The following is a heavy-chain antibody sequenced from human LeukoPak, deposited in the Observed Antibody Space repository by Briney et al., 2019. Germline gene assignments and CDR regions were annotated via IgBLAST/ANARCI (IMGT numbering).Heavy chain of an antibody. CDR3: AKGDY. Sequence: GGSLRLSCATSGFNFSNYDMHWVRQAPGKGLEWVAFMGYDGSSRYYADSVKGRFTISRDNSKNTLYLQMNSLRTEDTAMYYCAKGDYWGQGTLVTVSS. CDR1: GFNFSNYD. J-gene: IGHJ4*02. CDR2: MGYDGSSR. V-gene: IGHV3-30*02.